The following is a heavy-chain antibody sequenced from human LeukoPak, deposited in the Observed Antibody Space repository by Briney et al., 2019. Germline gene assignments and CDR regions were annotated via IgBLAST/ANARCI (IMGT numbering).Heavy chain of an antibody. D-gene: IGHD3-3*01. V-gene: IGHV3-49*04. Sequence: GGSLGLSCTASGFTFGDYAMSWVRQAPGKGLEWVGFIRSKAYGGTTEYAASVKGRFTISRDDSKSIAYLQMNSLKTEDTAVYYCITYYDFWSGLPYYFDYWGQGTLVTVSS. CDR1: GFTFGDYA. CDR3: ITYYDFWSGLPYYFDY. J-gene: IGHJ4*02. CDR2: IRSKAYGGTT.